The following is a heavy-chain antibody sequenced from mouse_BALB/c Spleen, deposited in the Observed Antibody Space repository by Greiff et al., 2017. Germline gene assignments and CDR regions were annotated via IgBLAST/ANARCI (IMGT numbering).Heavy chain of an antibody. CDR3: ARLITYYFDY. CDR1: GYAFTNYL. CDR2: INPGSGGT. Sequence: LVESGAELVRPGTSVKVSCKASGYAFTNYLIEWVKQRPGQGLEWIGVINPGSGGTNYNEKFKGKATLTADKSSSTAYMQLSSLTSDDSAVYFCARLITYYFDYWGQGTTLTVSS. D-gene: IGHD2-4*01. J-gene: IGHJ2*01. V-gene: IGHV1-54*03.